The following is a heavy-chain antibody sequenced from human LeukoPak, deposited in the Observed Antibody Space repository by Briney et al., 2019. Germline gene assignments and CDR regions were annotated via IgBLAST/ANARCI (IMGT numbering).Heavy chain of an antibody. Sequence: SGGSLRLSCAASGFTFSSYSMNWVRQVPGKGLEWVSSISSSSSYIYYADSVKGRFTISRDNAKNSLYLQMNSLRAEDTAVYYCARVHYGDWFDYWGQGTLVTVSS. CDR2: ISSSSSYI. J-gene: IGHJ4*02. V-gene: IGHV3-21*01. D-gene: IGHD4-17*01. CDR1: GFTFSSYS. CDR3: ARVHYGDWFDY.